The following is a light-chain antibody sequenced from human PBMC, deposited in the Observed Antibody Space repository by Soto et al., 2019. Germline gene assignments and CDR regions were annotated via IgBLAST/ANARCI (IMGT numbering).Light chain of an antibody. V-gene: IGLV1-44*01. Sequence: QSVLTQPPSASGTPGQRVTISCSGSSSNIGNNTVNWYHHLPGAAPRLLMYNNNRRPSGVPDRFSGSKSATSASLAISGLQSEDEADYYCAAWDDSLSGPVFGGGTNLTVL. CDR2: NNN. J-gene: IGLJ2*01. CDR3: AAWDDSLSGPV. CDR1: SSNIGNNT.